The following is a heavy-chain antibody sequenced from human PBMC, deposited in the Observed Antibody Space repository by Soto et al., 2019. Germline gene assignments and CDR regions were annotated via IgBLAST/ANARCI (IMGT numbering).Heavy chain of an antibody. CDR1: GYTFTSYA. J-gene: IGHJ4*02. V-gene: IGHV1-3*04. D-gene: IGHD1-1*01. CDR3: ASRAATSKGLDY. Sequence: QVQLVQSGAEVKKTGASVKVSCKASGYTFTSYAIHWLRQAPGQRLEWMAWINTGNGNISYSPKFRGKVTFTRDTSASTAYMELSSLTSEDTAIFYCASRAATSKGLDYWGQGTLVTVSS. CDR2: INTGNGNI.